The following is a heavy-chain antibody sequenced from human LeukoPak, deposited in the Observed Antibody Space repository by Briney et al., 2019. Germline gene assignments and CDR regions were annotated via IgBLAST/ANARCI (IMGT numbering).Heavy chain of an antibody. Sequence: ETLSLTCAVYGGSFSGYYWSWIRQPPGKGLEWIGEINHSGSTNYNPSLKSRVTISVDTSKIQFSLKLSSVTAADTAVYYCARQRNSSSTKYFDYWGQGTLVTVSS. CDR2: INHSGST. V-gene: IGHV4-34*01. D-gene: IGHD6-6*01. CDR3: ARQRNSSSTKYFDY. J-gene: IGHJ4*02. CDR1: GGSFSGYY.